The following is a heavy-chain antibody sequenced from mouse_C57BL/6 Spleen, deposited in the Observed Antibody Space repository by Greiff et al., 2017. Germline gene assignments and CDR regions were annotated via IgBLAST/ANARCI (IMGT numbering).Heavy chain of an antibody. D-gene: IGHD2-4*01. CDR1: GYTFTDYY. Sequence: EVQLQQSGPVLVKPGASVKMSCKASGYTFTDYYMNWVKQSHGKSLEWIGVINPYNGGTSYNQKFKGKATLTVDKSSSTAYMELNSLTSEDSAVYYCAPYDYDGGGFAYWGQGTLVTVSA. J-gene: IGHJ3*01. V-gene: IGHV1-19*01. CDR3: APYDYDGGGFAY. CDR2: INPYNGGT.